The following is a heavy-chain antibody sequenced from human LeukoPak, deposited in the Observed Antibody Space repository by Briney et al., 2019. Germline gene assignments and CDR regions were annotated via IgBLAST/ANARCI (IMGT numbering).Heavy chain of an antibody. J-gene: IGHJ6*02. D-gene: IGHD2-15*01. CDR1: AYSFTSYC. CDR2: ICPGDSGT. Sequence: ESLKIPCKAAAYSFTSYCVGCVRQMPRQGLECMGIICPGDSGTSYSPSFQGQVTISADKSISTTYLQWSSLKASDTAMYYCARRRGGTPGYYYGMDVWGQGTTVTVSS. CDR3: ARRRGGTPGYYYGMDV. V-gene: IGHV5-51*01.